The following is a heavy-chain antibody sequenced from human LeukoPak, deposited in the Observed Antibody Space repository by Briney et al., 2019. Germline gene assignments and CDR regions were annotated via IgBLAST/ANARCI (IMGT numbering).Heavy chain of an antibody. D-gene: IGHD3-16*02. V-gene: IGHV1-18*01. CDR2: ISAYNGNT. CDR1: GYTFTSYG. CDR3: ARTLGDYVWGGYRLRRFDP. Sequence: GASVKVSCKASGYTFTSYGISWVRQAPGQGLEWMGWISAYNGNTNYAQKLQGRVTMTTDTSTSTAYMELRSLRSDGTAVYYCARTLGDYVWGGYRLRRFDPWGQGTLVTVSS. J-gene: IGHJ5*02.